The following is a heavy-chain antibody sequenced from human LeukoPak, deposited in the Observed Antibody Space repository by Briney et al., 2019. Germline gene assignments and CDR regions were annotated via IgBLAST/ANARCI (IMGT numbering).Heavy chain of an antibody. CDR1: GFTFSSYW. V-gene: IGHV3-7*03. J-gene: IGHJ3*02. CDR3: ARDDQAVGAAVDAFDI. CDR2: IKQDGSEK. Sequence: PGGSLRLSCAASGFTFSSYWMSWVRQAPGKGLEWVANIKQDGSEKYYVDSVKGRFTISGDDAKNSLYLQMNSLRAEDTAVYYCARDDQAVGAAVDAFDIWGQGTMVTVSS. D-gene: IGHD1-26*01.